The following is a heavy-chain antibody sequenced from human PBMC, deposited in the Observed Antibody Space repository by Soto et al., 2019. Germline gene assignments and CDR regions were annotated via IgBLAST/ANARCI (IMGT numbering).Heavy chain of an antibody. CDR2: IYPGDSDT. D-gene: IGHD1-7*01. CDR3: ARLSGTTGYYYYMDV. Sequence: PGESLKISCKGSGYSFTSYWIGWVRQMPGKGLEWMGIIYPGDSDTRYSPSFQGQVTISADKSISTAYLQWSSLKASDTAMYYCARLSGTTGYYYYMDVWGKGTTVTVSS. CDR1: GYSFTSYW. V-gene: IGHV5-51*01. J-gene: IGHJ6*03.